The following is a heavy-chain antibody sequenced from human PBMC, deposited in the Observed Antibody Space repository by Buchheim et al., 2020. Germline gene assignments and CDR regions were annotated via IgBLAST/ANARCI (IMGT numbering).Heavy chain of an antibody. Sequence: EVQLVESGGGLVQPGGSLRLSCAASGFTVSSNYMSWVRQAPGKGLEWVSVIYSGGSTYYEDSVKGRFTISRDNSTQPLSLQMNGLRAEDSAVYYCARADPGIFDDWGQGTL. CDR2: IYSGGST. CDR3: ARADPGIFDD. J-gene: IGHJ4*02. V-gene: IGHV3-66*02. D-gene: IGHD3-10*01. CDR1: GFTVSSNY.